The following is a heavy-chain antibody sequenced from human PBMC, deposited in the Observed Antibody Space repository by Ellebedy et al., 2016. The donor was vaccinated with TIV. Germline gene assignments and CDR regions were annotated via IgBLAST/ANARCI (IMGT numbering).Heavy chain of an antibody. CDR3: AKGSIGMNYGSGSYSGYFDY. J-gene: IGHJ4*02. CDR2: ISGSGGST. Sequence: GESLKISXAASGFTFSSYAMSWVRQAPGKGLEWVSAISGSGGSTYYADSVKGRFTISRDNSKNTLYLQMNSLRAEDTAVYYCAKGSIGMNYGSGSYSGYFDYWGQGTLVTVSS. CDR1: GFTFSSYA. D-gene: IGHD3-10*01. V-gene: IGHV3-23*01.